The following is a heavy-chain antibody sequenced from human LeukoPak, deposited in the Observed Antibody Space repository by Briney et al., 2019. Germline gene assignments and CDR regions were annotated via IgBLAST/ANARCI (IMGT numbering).Heavy chain of an antibody. J-gene: IGHJ4*02. CDR2: ISSGSSYL. CDR3: ARDSGMSIAVALY. CDR1: GFTFSSYS. D-gene: IGHD6-19*01. Sequence: PGGSLRLSCAASGFTFSSYSMNWVRQAPGKGLEWVSSISSGSSYLYYADSVKGRFTISRDNAKNSLYLQMNSLRAEDTAVYYCARDSGMSIAVALYRGQGTLVTVSS. V-gene: IGHV3-21*01.